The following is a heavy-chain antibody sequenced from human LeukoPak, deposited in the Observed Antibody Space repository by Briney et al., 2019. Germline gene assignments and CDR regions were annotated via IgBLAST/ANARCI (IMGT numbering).Heavy chain of an antibody. Sequence: GGSLRLSCAASGFTVSRNYMTWVRQAPGKGLEWVSVIYSDGSTFYTDSVKGRFTISRDNSKNTLYLQMNSLRVEDTAVYYCAPDFRYGSAWGPGTLLTVSS. D-gene: IGHD3-10*01. V-gene: IGHV3-66*01. J-gene: IGHJ4*02. CDR3: APDFRYGSA. CDR2: IYSDGST. CDR1: GFTVSRNY.